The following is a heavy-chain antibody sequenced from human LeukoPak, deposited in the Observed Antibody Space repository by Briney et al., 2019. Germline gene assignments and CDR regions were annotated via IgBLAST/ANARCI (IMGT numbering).Heavy chain of an antibody. J-gene: IGHJ6*03. CDR2: IYYSGST. V-gene: IGHV4-59*01. CDR3: ARASLEYCSSTSCYQTLDAPPYYYYMDV. CDR1: GGSISSYY. D-gene: IGHD2-2*01. Sequence: PSETLSLTCTVSGGSISSYYWSWIRQPPGKGLEWIGYIYYSGSTNYNPSLKSRVTISVDTSKNQFSLKLSSVAAVDTAVYYCARASLEYCSSTSCYQTLDAPPYYYYMDVWGKGTTVTVSS.